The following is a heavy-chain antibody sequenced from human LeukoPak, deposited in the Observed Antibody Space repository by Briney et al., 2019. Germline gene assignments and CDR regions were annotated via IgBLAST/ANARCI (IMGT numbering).Heavy chain of an antibody. CDR2: IYYSGST. D-gene: IGHD5-18*01. Sequence: SDTLSLTRTVSGGSISRYYWSWIRQPPGKGLEWIGYIYYSGSTNYNPSLKSRLTISVDTSKNQFSLKLSSVTAADTAVYYCARRHIYGYYFDYWGQGTLVTVSS. CDR3: ARRHIYGYYFDY. CDR1: GGSISRYY. V-gene: IGHV4-59*08. J-gene: IGHJ4*02.